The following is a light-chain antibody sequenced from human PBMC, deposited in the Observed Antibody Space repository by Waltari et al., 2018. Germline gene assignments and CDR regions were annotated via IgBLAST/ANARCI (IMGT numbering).Light chain of an antibody. V-gene: IGKV1-27*01. CDR2: AAS. Sequence: DLQMTQSPSSLSASMGDRVTITCRASQGINNDLAWYQQKPGKVPKLLIHAASTLKSGVLFRFRGSGFGTVFTLTITSLQSEDFATYYCQKYNNVPQPFGGGTKVDIK. J-gene: IGKJ4*01. CDR1: QGINND. CDR3: QKYNNVPQP.